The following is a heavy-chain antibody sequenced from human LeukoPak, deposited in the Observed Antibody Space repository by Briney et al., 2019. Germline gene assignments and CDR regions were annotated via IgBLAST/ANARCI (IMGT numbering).Heavy chain of an antibody. D-gene: IGHD6-13*01. CDR3: ARDVGSSWPPEYFQH. CDR1: GYTFTSYY. V-gene: IGHV1-46*01. J-gene: IGHJ1*01. CDR2: INPSGGST. Sequence: ASVKVSCKASGYTFTSYYMHWVRQAPGQGLEWMGIINPSGGSTSYAQKFQVRVTMTRDTSTSTVYMELSSLRSEDTAVYYCARDVGSSWPPEYFQHWGQGTLVTVSS.